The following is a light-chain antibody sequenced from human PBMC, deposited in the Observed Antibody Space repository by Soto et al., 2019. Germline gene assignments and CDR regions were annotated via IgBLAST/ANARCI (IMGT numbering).Light chain of an antibody. CDR2: EVS. CDR1: SSDFGFYNY. Sequence: QSVLTQPASVSGSPGQSITISCTGTSSDFGFYNYVSWCQHHPGKAPKLMIYEVSNRPSGVSYRFSGSKSGNTASLTISGLQAEDEADYYCSSYTTSSTPVLFGGGTKVTVL. CDR3: SSYTTSSTPVL. J-gene: IGLJ2*01. V-gene: IGLV2-14*01.